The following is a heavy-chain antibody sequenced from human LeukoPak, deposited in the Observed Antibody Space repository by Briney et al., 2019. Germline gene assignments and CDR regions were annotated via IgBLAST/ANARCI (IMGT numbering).Heavy chain of an antibody. CDR2: HYHTGRI. Sequence: TLPCSCSVVGGNSRGPGYRRSRKRKPPGKGPEWIGSHYHTGRIYHNPSLNSRVTISVDTSKNQFSLKLSSVTDADTAVYYCARDGSDNWGLFDNWGRGTLVTVSS. CDR3: ARDGSDNWGLFDN. D-gene: IGHD1-1*01. CDR1: GGNSRGPGYR. J-gene: IGHJ4*02. V-gene: IGHV4-39*07.